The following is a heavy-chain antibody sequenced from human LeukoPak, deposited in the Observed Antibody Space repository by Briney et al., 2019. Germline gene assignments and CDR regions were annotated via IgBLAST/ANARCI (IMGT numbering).Heavy chain of an antibody. Sequence: GGTLRLSCAASGFTFNSYAMTWVRQAPGKGLEWVSLISDSGGRIYYADSVKGRFTISRDNSKNTLYLQMNSLRAEDTAVYYCAKVLIWTYGSGNYYKGAFDIWGQGTMVTVFS. D-gene: IGHD3-10*01. CDR2: ISDSGGRI. V-gene: IGHV3-23*01. J-gene: IGHJ3*02. CDR3: AKVLIWTYGSGNYYKGAFDI. CDR1: GFTFNSYA.